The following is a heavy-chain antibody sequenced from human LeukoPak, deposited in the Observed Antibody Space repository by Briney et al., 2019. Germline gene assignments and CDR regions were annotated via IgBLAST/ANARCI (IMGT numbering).Heavy chain of an antibody. CDR1: GFTFSSYA. Sequence: PGGSLRLSCAASGFTFSSYAMSWVRQAPGKGLEWGSVISGSGGSTYYADSVKGRFTISRDSSKNTLYLQMNRLRAEDAAVYYCAKAPVTTCSGAYCYPFDYWGQGTLVTVSS. CDR3: AKAPVTTCSGAYCYPFDY. D-gene: IGHD2-21*01. V-gene: IGHV3-23*01. CDR2: ISGSGGST. J-gene: IGHJ4*02.